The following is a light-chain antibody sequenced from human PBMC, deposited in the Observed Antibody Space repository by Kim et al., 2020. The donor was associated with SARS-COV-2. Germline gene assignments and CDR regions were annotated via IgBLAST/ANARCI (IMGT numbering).Light chain of an antibody. CDR1: QRISSW. V-gene: IGKV1-5*03. Sequence: ASVGSRVTITCRASQRISSWLAWYQQKPGKAPKLLIYKASSLESGVPSRFSGSGSGTEFTLTISSLQPDDFATYYCQQYNSYPWTFGQGTKVDIK. J-gene: IGKJ1*01. CDR2: KAS. CDR3: QQYNSYPWT.